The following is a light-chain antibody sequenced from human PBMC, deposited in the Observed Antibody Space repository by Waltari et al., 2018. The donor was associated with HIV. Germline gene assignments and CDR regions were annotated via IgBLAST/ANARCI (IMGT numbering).Light chain of an antibody. CDR3: RSFAGNDFFV. V-gene: IGLV2-8*01. CDR1: SNDIGLYNY. CDR2: EVS. J-gene: IGLJ2*01. Sequence: QSALTQPPSASGSPGETVTLSCTGTSNDIGLYNYVSWFQQHPGKVPKLVMFEVSQRPSGVPDRFSGSKSGYTASLTVSGLQPDDEADYFCRSFAGNDFFVFGGGTRLTVL.